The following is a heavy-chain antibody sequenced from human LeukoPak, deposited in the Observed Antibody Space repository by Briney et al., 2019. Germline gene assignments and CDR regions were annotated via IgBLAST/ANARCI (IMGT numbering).Heavy chain of an antibody. D-gene: IGHD5-18*01. J-gene: IGHJ6*03. CDR3: ASGISGYSYGLHYYYHMDV. CDR1: GFTFSSYG. V-gene: IGHV3-23*01. Sequence: GGSLRLSCAASGFTFSSYGMSWVRQAPGKGLEWVSAISGSGGSTYYADAVKGRFTISRDNAKNSLYLQMNSLRAEYTAVYYCASGISGYSYGLHYYYHMDVWGKGTTVTISS. CDR2: ISGSGGST.